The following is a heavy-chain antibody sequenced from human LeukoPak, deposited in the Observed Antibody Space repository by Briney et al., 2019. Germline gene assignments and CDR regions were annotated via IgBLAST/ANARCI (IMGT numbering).Heavy chain of an antibody. V-gene: IGHV4-59*01. CDR1: GGSISSYY. J-gene: IGHJ5*02. D-gene: IGHD2-2*01. Sequence: SETLSLTCTVSGGSISSYYWSWIRQPPGKGLEWIGYIYYSGSTNYNPSLKSRVTISVDTSKNQFSLKLSSVTAADTAVYYCARVRRCSSTSCFRSQSQDPVVGWFDPWGQGTLVTVSS. CDR2: IYYSGST. CDR3: ARVRRCSSTSCFRSQSQDPVVGWFDP.